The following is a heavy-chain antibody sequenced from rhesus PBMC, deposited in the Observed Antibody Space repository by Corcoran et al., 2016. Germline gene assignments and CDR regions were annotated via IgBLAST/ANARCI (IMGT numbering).Heavy chain of an antibody. CDR3: ARRSGGKPVVYLDV. V-gene: IGHV4-169*01. CDR2: IYGSGTNT. CDR1: GGSFSSSY. D-gene: IGHD2-39*02. J-gene: IGHJ5-2*02. Sequence: QLQLQESGPGLVKPSETLSVTCAVSGGSFSSSYWSWIRQAPGKGLEWIGYIYGSGTNTNYNPSLKSRITLSVDTSKNQFSRKLSSVTAADTAVYYCARRSGGKPVVYLDVWGRGVLVTVSS.